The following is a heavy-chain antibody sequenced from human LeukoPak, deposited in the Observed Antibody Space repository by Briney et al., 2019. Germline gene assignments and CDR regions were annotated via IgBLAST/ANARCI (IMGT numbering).Heavy chain of an antibody. D-gene: IGHD5-12*01. Sequence: SQTLSLTCAISGDSVSNNNGAWNWIRQSPSRGLEWLGRTFYRSKWYNEYAGSVRSRITINSDTSRNHLSLQLNSVTPEDTAVYYCARGIIATGFDYWGQGTRVTVSS. CDR2: TFYRSKWYN. V-gene: IGHV6-1*01. J-gene: IGHJ4*02. CDR3: ARGIIATGFDY. CDR1: GDSVSNNNGA.